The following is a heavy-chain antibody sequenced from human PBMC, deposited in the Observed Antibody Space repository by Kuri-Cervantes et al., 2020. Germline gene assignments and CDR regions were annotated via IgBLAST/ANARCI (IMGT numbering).Heavy chain of an antibody. CDR1: GGSISSFH. D-gene: IGHD5-18*01. J-gene: IGHJ4*02. V-gene: IGHV4-59*01. CDR3: ARAAAVTAIYDY. CDR2: IHYSGRT. Sequence: SETLSLTCSVSGGSISSFHWSWIRQFPGKGLEWIGHIHYSGRTNYNPSLKSRVTISVDTSKNQFSLKLSSVTAADTAVYYCARAAAVTAIYDYWGQGTLVTVSS.